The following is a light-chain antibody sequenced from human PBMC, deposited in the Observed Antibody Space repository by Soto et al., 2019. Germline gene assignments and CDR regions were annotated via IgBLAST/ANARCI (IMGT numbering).Light chain of an antibody. CDR2: EVS. J-gene: IGLJ1*01. CDR3: SSYAGSSNV. V-gene: IGLV2-8*01. CDR1: NSDVGGYHS. Sequence: QSALTQPPSASGSPGQSVTISCTGTNSDVGGYHSVSWYQQHPGKAPKLLIYEVSKRPSGVPDRFSGSKSGSTASLTVSGLQAEDEADYYCSSYAGSSNVFGTGTKLTVL.